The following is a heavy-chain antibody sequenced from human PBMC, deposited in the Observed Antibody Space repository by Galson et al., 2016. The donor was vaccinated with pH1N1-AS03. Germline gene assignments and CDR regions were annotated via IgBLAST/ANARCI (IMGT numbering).Heavy chain of an antibody. CDR3: ARARTTATKGEIGF. V-gene: IGHV7-4-1*02. J-gene: IGHJ4*02. CDR1: GYTFTNYA. Sequence: SVKVSCKASGYTFTNYALNWVRQAPGQGLEWMGWINPNTGNPTYAQGFTGRFVFSSERSVSTAYLQISSLKAGDTAVYYCARARTTATKGEIGFWGQGTLVTVSS. D-gene: IGHD4-11*01. CDR2: INPNTGNP.